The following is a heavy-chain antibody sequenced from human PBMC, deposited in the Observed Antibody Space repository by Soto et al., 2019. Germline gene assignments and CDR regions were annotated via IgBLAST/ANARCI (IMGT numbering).Heavy chain of an antibody. D-gene: IGHD3-10*01. CDR1: GGSISSSSYY. J-gene: IGHJ6*02. CDR3: ARHWSERFGDPENPYYYYGMDV. CDR2: IYYSGST. Sequence: SSETLSLTCTVSGGSISSSSYYWGWIRQPPGKGLEWIGSIYYSGSTYYNPSLKSRVTISVDTSKNQFSLKLSSVTAADTAVYYCARHWSERFGDPENPYYYYGMDVWGQGTTVT. V-gene: IGHV4-39*01.